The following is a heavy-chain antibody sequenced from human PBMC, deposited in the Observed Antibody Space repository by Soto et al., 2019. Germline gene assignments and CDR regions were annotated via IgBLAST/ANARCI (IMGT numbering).Heavy chain of an antibody. Sequence: QVQLIQSGAEVKKPGSSVKVSCKAYGGTVSRYAISWVRQSPGQGLEWMGGITPIFGTANYAQKFQGRVAITADESTRTSYMELRSLRSGDTAVYYCARGWGYDTSDYYYAYWGQGTLITVSS. J-gene: IGHJ4*02. D-gene: IGHD3-22*01. CDR1: GGTVSRYA. CDR3: ARGWGYDTSDYYYAY. CDR2: ITPIFGTA. V-gene: IGHV1-69*01.